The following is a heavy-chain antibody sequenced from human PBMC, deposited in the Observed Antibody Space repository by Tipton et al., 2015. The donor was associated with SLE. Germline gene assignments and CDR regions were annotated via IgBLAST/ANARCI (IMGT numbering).Heavy chain of an antibody. CDR1: GGSISSYY. Sequence: TLSLTCTVSGGSISSYYWSWIRQPPGKGLEWIGYIYYSGNTNYNPSLKSRVTISVDTSKNQFSLRLSSVTAADTAVYYCARVLLSTLGAFDIWGQGTMATVSS. D-gene: IGHD2-15*01. CDR2: IYYSGNT. J-gene: IGHJ3*02. CDR3: ARVLLSTLGAFDI. V-gene: IGHV4-59*08.